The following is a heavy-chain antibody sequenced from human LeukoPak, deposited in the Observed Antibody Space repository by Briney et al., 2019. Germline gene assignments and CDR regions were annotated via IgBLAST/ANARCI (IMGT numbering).Heavy chain of an antibody. CDR2: IGGRGGST. D-gene: IGHD2-15*01. CDR1: GFTFSSHA. V-gene: IGHV3-23*01. CDR3: AKGIKRVVVAATEYYFDY. J-gene: IGHJ4*02. Sequence: GESLRLSCVASGFTFSSHAMAWVRQAPGKGLEWVSAIGGRGGSTYYADSVKGRFTISRDNSKNTLYLQMNSLRAEDTAVYYCAKGIKRVVVAATEYYFDYWGQGTLVAVSS.